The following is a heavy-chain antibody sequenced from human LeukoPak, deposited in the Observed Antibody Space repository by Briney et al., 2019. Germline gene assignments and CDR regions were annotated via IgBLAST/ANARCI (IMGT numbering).Heavy chain of an antibody. J-gene: IGHJ4*02. V-gene: IGHV3-64*01. D-gene: IGHD3-22*01. CDR2: ISSNGGST. Sequence: GGSLRLSCAASGFTFSSYAMHWVRQAPGKGLEYVSAISSNGGSTYYANSVKGRFTISRDNSKNTLYLQMGSLRAEDMAVYYCARDRDSSGYYYVGPDYWSQGTLVTVSS. CDR3: ARDRDSSGYYYVGPDY. CDR1: GFTFSSYA.